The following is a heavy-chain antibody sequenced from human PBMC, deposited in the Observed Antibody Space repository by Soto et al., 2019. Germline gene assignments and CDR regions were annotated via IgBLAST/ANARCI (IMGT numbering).Heavy chain of an antibody. CDR3: AREVYYDSSGYYPPFNWFDP. CDR1: GGTFSSYA. V-gene: IGHV1-69*06. J-gene: IGHJ5*02. Sequence: SVKVSCKASGGTFSSYAISWVRQAPGQGLEWMGGIIPIFGTANYAQKFQGRVTITADKSTSTAYMELSSLRSEDTAVYYCAREVYYDSSGYYPPFNWFDPWGQGTLVTVSS. D-gene: IGHD3-22*01. CDR2: IIPIFGTA.